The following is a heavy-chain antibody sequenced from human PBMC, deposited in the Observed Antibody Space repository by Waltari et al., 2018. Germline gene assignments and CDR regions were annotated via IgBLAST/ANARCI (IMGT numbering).Heavy chain of an antibody. V-gene: IGHV4-59*01. CDR1: GGSLRCFY. D-gene: IGHD2-21*02. J-gene: IGHJ5*02. CDR3: ARGGGGDWEWFDP. Sequence: QVQLQESGPSLLKPSETLSLICTVSGGSLRCFYWSWVRQPPGKGLDWIGYIYYTGSTNFNPSLKSRVTMSVDTSKNQFSLKLSSVTAADTAFYYCARGGGGDWEWFDPWGQGTLVAVSS. CDR2: IYYTGST.